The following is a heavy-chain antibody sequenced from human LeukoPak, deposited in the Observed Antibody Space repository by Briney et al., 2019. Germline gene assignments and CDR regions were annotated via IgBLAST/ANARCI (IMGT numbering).Heavy chain of an antibody. J-gene: IGHJ2*01. CDR2: IRSNANGGTA. CDR3: WVLEDWYFDL. CDR1: GFTSGDSA. D-gene: IGHD2-15*01. Sequence: PGGSLRLSCTASGFTSGDSAMTWVRQALGKGLEWVGVIRSNANGGTAEYGASVKDRFSTSRDDSKNMAYLQMNSLKSEDTAVYYCWVLEDWYFDLWGRGTLVTVSS. V-gene: IGHV3-49*04.